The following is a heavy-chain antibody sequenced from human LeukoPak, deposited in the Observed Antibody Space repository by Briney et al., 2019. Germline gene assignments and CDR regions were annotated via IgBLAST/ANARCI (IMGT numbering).Heavy chain of an antibody. Sequence: ASVKVSCKASGYTFTSYAINWVRQAPGQGLEWMGWINTNTGNPTYAQGFTGRFVFSLDTSVNTAYLQISSLKAGDTAVYYCARGPVWMATIIIDYWGQGTLVTVAS. D-gene: IGHD5-24*01. CDR1: GYTFTSYA. CDR3: ARGPVWMATIIIDY. J-gene: IGHJ4*02. V-gene: IGHV7-4-1*02. CDR2: INTNTGNP.